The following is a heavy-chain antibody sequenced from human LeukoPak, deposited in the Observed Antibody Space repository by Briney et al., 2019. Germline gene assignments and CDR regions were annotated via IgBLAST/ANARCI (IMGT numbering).Heavy chain of an antibody. V-gene: IGHV3-30-3*01. J-gene: IGHJ3*02. Sequence: GRSLRLSCAASGFTFSSYSIHWVRQAPGKGLEWVAFISNDGSNQYYADSVKGRFTISRDNSKNTLYLQMNSLRAEDTAVYYCARGPSYGAFDIWGQGTMVTASS. CDR2: ISNDGSNQ. CDR1: GFTFSSYS. D-gene: IGHD3-10*01. CDR3: ARGPSYGAFDI.